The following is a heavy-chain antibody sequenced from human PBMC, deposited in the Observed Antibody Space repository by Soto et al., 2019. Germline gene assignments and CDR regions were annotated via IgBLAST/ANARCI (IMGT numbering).Heavy chain of an antibody. V-gene: IGHV4-31*03. CDR2: IYYSGST. J-gene: IGHJ5*02. CDR3: ARGGRFYYNNWFDP. D-gene: IGHD3-22*01. CDR1: GGSISSGGYY. Sequence: SETLSLTCTVSGGSISSGGYYWSWIRQHPGKGLEWIGYIYYSGSTSYNPSLKSRLTISVDTSKNQFSLKLSSVTAADTAVYYCARGGRFYYNNWFDPWGQGTLVTVSS.